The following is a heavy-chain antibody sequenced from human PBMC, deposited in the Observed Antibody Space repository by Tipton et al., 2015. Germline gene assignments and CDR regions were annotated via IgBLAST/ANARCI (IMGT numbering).Heavy chain of an antibody. CDR2: IYYSGST. J-gene: IGHJ4*02. CDR1: GGSISRSSYY. V-gene: IGHV4-39*01. D-gene: IGHD1-26*01. CDR3: ARVGAGQLTSTPGGFDY. Sequence: TLSLTCTVTGGSISRSSYYWGWIRQPPGKGLEWIGSIYYSGSTYYNPSLKSRVTITVDTSKNQFSLKLSSVTPEDTAVYYCARVGAGQLTSTPGGFDYWGQGTLVTVSS.